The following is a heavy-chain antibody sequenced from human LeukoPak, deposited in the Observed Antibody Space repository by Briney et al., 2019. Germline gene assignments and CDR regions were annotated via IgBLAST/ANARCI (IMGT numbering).Heavy chain of an antibody. D-gene: IGHD1-1*01. V-gene: IGHV4-34*01. J-gene: IGHJ5*02. CDR3: ATHDATAFILNWFDP. Sequence: SETLSLTCVVYGGSFSGYYWSWIRQPPGKGLEWIGEINHSGSTNYNPSLKSRVTISVDTSKNQFSLKLSSVTAADTAVYYCATHDATAFILNWFDPWGQGTLVTVSS. CDR2: INHSGST. CDR1: GGSFSGYY.